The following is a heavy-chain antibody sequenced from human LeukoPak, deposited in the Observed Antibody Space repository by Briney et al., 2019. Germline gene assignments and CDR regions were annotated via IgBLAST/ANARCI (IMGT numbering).Heavy chain of an antibody. CDR1: GYTFTSYD. D-gene: IGHD3-3*01. CDR2: MNPNSGNT. CDR3: ARGPSVTIFGAADYYMDV. Sequence: ASVKVSCKASGYTFTSYDINWVRQATGQGLEWMGWMNPNSGNTGYAQKFQGRVTITRNTSISTAYMELSSLRSEDTAVYYCARGPSVTIFGAADYYMDVWGKGTTVTVSS. J-gene: IGHJ6*03. V-gene: IGHV1-8*03.